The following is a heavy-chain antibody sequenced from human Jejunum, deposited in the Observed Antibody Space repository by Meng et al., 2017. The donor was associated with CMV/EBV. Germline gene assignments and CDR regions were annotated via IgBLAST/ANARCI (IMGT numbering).Heavy chain of an antibody. Sequence: YAMYWARPAPGKGLHWVSGISASGGTSYYADSVKGRFTISRDNSKDTLYLEMNSLRAEDTAIYYCAKARDSSRYCSGTSCPIDCWGQGTLVTVSS. D-gene: IGHD2-2*01. CDR1: YA. CDR2: ISASGGTS. V-gene: IGHV3-23*01. CDR3: AKARDSSRYCSGTSCPIDC. J-gene: IGHJ4*02.